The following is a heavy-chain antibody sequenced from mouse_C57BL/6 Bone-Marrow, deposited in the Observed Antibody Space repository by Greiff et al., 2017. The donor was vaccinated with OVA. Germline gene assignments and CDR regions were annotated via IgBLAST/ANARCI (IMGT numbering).Heavy chain of an antibody. Sequence: EVKVVESGGGLVTPGGSLTLSCAASGFTFSSYTMSWVRQTPEKRLEWVATISGGGGNTYYPDSVKGRFTISRGNAKNTLYLQMSSLRSEDTAVYYCARNYEYDGYFDVWGTGTTVTVSS. J-gene: IGHJ1*03. V-gene: IGHV5-9*04. CDR2: ISGGGGNT. D-gene: IGHD2-4*01. CDR3: ARNYEYDGYFDV. CDR1: GFTFSSYT.